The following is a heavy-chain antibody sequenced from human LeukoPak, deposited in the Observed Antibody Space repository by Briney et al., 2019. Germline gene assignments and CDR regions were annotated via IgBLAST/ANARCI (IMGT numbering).Heavy chain of an antibody. J-gene: IGHJ4*02. V-gene: IGHV4-30-2*01. CDR3: ATWGLYFFDY. Sequence: PSQTLSLTCTVSGGSISSGGYSWSWIRQPPGKGLEWIGYIYHSGSTYYNPSLKSRVTISVDRSKNQFSLKLSSVTAADTAVYYCATWGLYFFDYWGQGTLVTVSS. CDR1: GGSISSGGYS. D-gene: IGHD3-9*01. CDR2: IYHSGST.